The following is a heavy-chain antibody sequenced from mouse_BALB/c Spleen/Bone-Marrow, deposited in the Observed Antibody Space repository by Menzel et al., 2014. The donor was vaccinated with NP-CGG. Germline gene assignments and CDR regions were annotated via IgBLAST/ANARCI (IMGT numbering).Heavy chain of an antibody. CDR2: IDPANGKT. D-gene: IGHD2-3*01. J-gene: IGHJ2*01. CDR3: ARGHGYYVGYYFDN. CDR1: GFNIKDTY. Sequence: EVQLQQSGAEPVKPGASVKLSCTASGFNIKDTYMHWVKQRPEQGLEWIGRIDPANGKTKYDPKFQGKATITADTSSNTAYLQLSSLTSGDTAFYYCARGHGYYVGYYFDNWGQGTTLTVSS. V-gene: IGHV14-3*02.